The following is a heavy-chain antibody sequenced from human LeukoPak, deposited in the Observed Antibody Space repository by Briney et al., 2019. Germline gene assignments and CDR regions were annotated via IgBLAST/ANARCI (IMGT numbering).Heavy chain of an antibody. CDR2: INSDGSST. D-gene: IGHD6-13*01. J-gene: IGHJ4*02. CDR3: ARAPLNGIAAAGLDY. Sequence: GESLRLSCAASGFTFSSYWMHWVRQAPGKGLVWVSRINSDGSSTSYADSVKGRFTISRDNAKNTLYLQMNSLRAEDTAVYYCARAPLNGIAAAGLDYWGQGTLVTVSS. V-gene: IGHV3-74*01. CDR1: GFTFSSYW.